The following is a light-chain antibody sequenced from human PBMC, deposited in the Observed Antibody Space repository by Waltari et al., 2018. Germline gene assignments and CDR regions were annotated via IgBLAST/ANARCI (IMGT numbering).Light chain of an antibody. CDR1: QGISSY. J-gene: IGKJ2*01. CDR3: QQLKSFPYT. V-gene: IGKV1-9*01. Sequence: DIQLTQSPSFLSASVGDRVTITCRASQGISSYLARYQQKPGKAPQILVYDASALQSGVPSRFSGSGSGTEFTLTISSLQPEDFATYYCQQLKSFPYTFGQGTKLEIK. CDR2: DAS.